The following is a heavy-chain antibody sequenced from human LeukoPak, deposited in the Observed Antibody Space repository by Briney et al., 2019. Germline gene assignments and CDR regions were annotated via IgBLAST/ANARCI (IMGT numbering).Heavy chain of an antibody. D-gene: IGHD4-17*01. J-gene: IGHJ4*02. CDR2: LEDDESKE. Sequence: GGSLRLSCAASGFTFSSYGMHWVRQAPDKGLEWVAYLEDDESKEYYVDSVKGRFTISRDNAKNSLYLQMNSLRAEDTAVYYCARDGHGDYFDYWGQGTLVTVSS. CDR1: GFTFSSYG. V-gene: IGHV3-33*05. CDR3: ARDGHGDYFDY.